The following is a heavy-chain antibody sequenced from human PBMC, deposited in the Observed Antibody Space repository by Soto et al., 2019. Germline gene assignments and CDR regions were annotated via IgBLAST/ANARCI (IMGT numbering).Heavy chain of an antibody. J-gene: IGHJ6*03. V-gene: IGHV1-18*01. CDR2: ISAYNGNT. CDR3: ARVRRLVGYFYYYMDV. D-gene: IGHD6-25*01. Sequence: QVQLLQSGAEVKKPGASVKVSCKASGYTFTNYGITWVRQAPGQGLEWMGWISAYNGNTHYTQRLQGRVTMTTDTPTSTAYMELRGLRSDDTAVYYCARVRRLVGYFYYYMDVWGKGNTVTVSS. CDR1: GYTFTNYG.